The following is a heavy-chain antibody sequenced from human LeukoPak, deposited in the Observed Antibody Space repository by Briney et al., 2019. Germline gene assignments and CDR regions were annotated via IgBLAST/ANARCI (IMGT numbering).Heavy chain of an antibody. J-gene: IGHJ3*02. V-gene: IGHV6-1*01. CDR3: ARGVEDYGDYPGPLAAFDI. CDR1: GDSVSSNSAA. CDR2: TYYRSKWYN. D-gene: IGHD4-17*01. Sequence: SQTLSLTCAISGDSVSSNSAAWNWIRQSPSRGLEWLGRTYYRSKWYNDYAVSVKSRITINPDTSKNQFSLQLNSVTPEDTAVYYCARGVEDYGDYPGPLAAFDIWGQGTMVTVSS.